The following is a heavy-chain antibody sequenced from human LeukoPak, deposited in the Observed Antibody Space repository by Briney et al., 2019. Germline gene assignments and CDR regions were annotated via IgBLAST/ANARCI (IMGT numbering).Heavy chain of an antibody. J-gene: IGHJ6*03. CDR3: AKTRRVGTIFGVVIRMAYYYYMDV. D-gene: IGHD3-3*01. CDR2: ISGSGGST. Sequence: PGGSLRLSCAASGFTFSSYAMSWVRQAPGKGLEWVSAISGSGGSTYYADSVKGRFTISRDNSKNTLYLQMNSLRAEDTAVYYCAKTRRVGTIFGVVIRMAYYYYMDVWGKGTTVTVSS. CDR1: GFTFSSYA. V-gene: IGHV3-23*01.